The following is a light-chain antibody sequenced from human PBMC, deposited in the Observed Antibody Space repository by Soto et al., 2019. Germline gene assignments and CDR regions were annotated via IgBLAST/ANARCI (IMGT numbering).Light chain of an antibody. Sequence: QSALTQPPSVSGAPGQRVTISCTGSSSNIGAGYGVHWYQQLPGTAPKLLIYGNSNRPSGVPDRFSGSQSGTSASLAITGLQAEDEADYYCQSYDSSLSASVVFGGGTKLTVL. CDR2: GNS. CDR1: SSNIGAGYG. CDR3: QSYDSSLSASVV. J-gene: IGLJ2*01. V-gene: IGLV1-40*01.